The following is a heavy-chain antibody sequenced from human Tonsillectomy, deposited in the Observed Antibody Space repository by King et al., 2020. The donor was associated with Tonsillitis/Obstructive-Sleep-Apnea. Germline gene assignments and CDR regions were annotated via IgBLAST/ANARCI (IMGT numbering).Heavy chain of an antibody. J-gene: IGHJ6*03. D-gene: IGHD2-2*01. CDR1: GYTFTSYA. CDR3: ARVEQEVVPAAIYYYYMDV. CDR2: INTNTGNP. V-gene: IGHV7-4-1*02. Sequence: LQLVQSGSELKKPGASVKVSCKASGYTFTSYAMNWVRQAPGQGLEWMGWINTNTGNPTYAQVFTGRFVFSLYTSASTAYLQISSLKAEDTAVYYCARVEQEVVPAAIYYYYMDVWGKGTTVTVSS.